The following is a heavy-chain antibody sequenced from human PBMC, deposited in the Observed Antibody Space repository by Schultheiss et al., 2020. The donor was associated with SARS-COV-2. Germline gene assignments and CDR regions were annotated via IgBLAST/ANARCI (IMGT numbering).Heavy chain of an antibody. J-gene: IGHJ5*02. CDR3: ARDQGRQQLVLWWFDP. CDR2: IWYDGSNK. Sequence: GGSLRLSCAASGFTFSSYGMHWVRQAPGKGLEWVAVIWYDGSNKYYADSVKGRFTISRDNSKNTRYLQMNSLRAEDTAVYYCARDQGRQQLVLWWFDPWGQGTLVTVSS. D-gene: IGHD6-13*01. CDR1: GFTFSSYG. V-gene: IGHV3-33*01.